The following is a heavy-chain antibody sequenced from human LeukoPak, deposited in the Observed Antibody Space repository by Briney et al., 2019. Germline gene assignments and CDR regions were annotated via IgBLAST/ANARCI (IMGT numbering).Heavy chain of an antibody. CDR1: SGSFSGYY. D-gene: IGHD3-22*01. CDR2: INHSGST. Sequence: PSETLSLTCAVYSGSFSGYYWSWIRQPPGKGLEWIGEINHSGSTNYNPSLKSRVTISVDTSKNQFSLKLSSVTAADTAVYYCARDNYYDSSGYTHWGQGTLVTVSS. CDR3: ARDNYYDSSGYTH. V-gene: IGHV4-34*01. J-gene: IGHJ4*02.